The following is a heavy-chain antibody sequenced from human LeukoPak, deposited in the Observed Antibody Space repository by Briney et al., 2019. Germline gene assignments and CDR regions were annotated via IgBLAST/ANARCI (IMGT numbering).Heavy chain of an antibody. J-gene: IGHJ4*02. CDR1: GFTFSSYA. D-gene: IGHD1-26*01. V-gene: IGHV3-30*14. CDR2: ISYDGSNK. Sequence: PGGSLRLSCAASGFTFSSYAMHWVRQAPGKGLEWVAVISYDGSNKYYADSVKGRFTISRDNSKNTLYLQMNSLRAEDTAVYYCARVVGAMGVGHFDYWGQGTLVTVSS. CDR3: ARVVGAMGVGHFDY.